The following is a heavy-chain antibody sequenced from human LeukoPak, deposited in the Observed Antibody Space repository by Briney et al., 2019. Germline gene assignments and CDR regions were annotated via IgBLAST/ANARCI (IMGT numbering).Heavy chain of an antibody. Sequence: SETLSLTCTVSGGSVSAIDYYWGWIRQPPGKGLEWIGSVYYSGSTYYNAPLKSRVTISVDTSKNQFSLKLSAVTAADTAMYYCAREDAVSSDDAFDLWGQGTMVTVSS. CDR2: VYYSGST. J-gene: IGHJ3*01. D-gene: IGHD6-19*01. V-gene: IGHV4-39*07. CDR1: GGSVSAIDYY. CDR3: AREDAVSSDDAFDL.